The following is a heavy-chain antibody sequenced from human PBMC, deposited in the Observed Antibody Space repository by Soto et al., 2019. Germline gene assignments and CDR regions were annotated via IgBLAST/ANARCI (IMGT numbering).Heavy chain of an antibody. D-gene: IGHD5-12*01. CDR1: GGSFSGYC. Sequence: QVQLQQWGAGLLKPSETLSLTCAVYGGSFSGYCWAWIRQPPGKGLEWIGEINHGGSTTYNPSLKIRVTMSVGTYNMNSSLTLSSVTAAATAVYYCGGNIRVYDSFEYWGQGSMVSVSS. V-gene: IGHV4-34*01. J-gene: IGHJ4*02. CDR2: INHGGST. CDR3: GGNIRVYDSFEY.